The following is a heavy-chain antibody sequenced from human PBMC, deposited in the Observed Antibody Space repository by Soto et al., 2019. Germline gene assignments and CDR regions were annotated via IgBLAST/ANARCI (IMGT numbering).Heavy chain of an antibody. J-gene: IGHJ4*02. V-gene: IGHV1-69*13. Sequence: SXKVSFKASGGTXSSYAISLVRQAPGQGLEWMGGIIPIFGTANYAQKFQGRLTITADESTITAYMELSRMRSEDTAVYYCARGPIFSSSWYYFDYWGQGTLVTVSA. CDR3: ARGPIFSSSWYYFDY. D-gene: IGHD6-13*01. CDR1: GGTXSSYA. CDR2: IIPIFGTA.